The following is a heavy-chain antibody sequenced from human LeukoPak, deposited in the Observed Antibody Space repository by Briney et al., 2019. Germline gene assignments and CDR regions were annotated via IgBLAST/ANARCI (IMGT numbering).Heavy chain of an antibody. V-gene: IGHV4-4*07. CDR2: ISLSGST. J-gene: IGHJ4*02. CDR3: AGRYSGYADY. Sequence: SETLSLTCTVSGGSISSYYWSWIRQPPGKGLEWIGRISLSGSTNYNPSLKSRVTMSVDTSQNQFSLKLSSVTAADTAVYYCAGRYSGYADYWGQGTLVTVSS. D-gene: IGHD5-12*01. CDR1: GGSISSYY.